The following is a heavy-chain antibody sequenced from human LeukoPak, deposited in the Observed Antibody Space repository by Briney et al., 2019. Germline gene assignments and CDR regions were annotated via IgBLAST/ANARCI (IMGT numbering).Heavy chain of an antibody. J-gene: IGHJ4*02. CDR3: ARDWDY. CDR1: GFTFSRYW. CDR2: IKQDGSEK. Sequence: PGGSLRLSCAASGFTFSRYWMSWVRQAPGKGLEWVATIKQDGSEKYYVDSVKGRFTISRDNAKNSLSLQMNSLRAEDTAVYYCARDWDYWGQGTLVTVSS. V-gene: IGHV3-7*05.